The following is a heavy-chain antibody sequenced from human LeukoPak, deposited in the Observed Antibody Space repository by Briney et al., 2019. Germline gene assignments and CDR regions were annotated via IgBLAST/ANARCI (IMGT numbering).Heavy chain of an antibody. Sequence: GGSLRLSRAASVLTFSSYVMSWVRPAPWKGLEWVSCISSSSSYIYQADAVQGRFTISRDNAKNSLYLQMNSLRAEDTAVYYCARDLWNYAYWGQGTLVTVSS. CDR2: ISSSSSYI. CDR1: VLTFSSYV. V-gene: IGHV3-21*01. CDR3: ARDLWNYAY. D-gene: IGHD3-3*01. J-gene: IGHJ4*02.